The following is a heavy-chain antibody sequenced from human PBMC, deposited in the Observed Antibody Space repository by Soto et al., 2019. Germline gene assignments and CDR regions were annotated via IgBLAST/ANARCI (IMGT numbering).Heavy chain of an antibody. V-gene: IGHV1-69*01. D-gene: IGHD5-18*01. CDR2: IIPVFYTA. J-gene: IGHJ6*02. Sequence: QVQLVQSGAEVKKPGSSVKVSCRASGGTFSSYAISWVRQAPGQGLEWMGGIIPVFYTANYAQKFQGRVTITADESTSTDNMELSSLRSEDTAVYYCAGERVECSFGPTDSTYYGGMVVWGQGTTVTVSS. CDR3: AGERVECSFGPTDSTYYGGMVV. CDR1: GGTFSSYA.